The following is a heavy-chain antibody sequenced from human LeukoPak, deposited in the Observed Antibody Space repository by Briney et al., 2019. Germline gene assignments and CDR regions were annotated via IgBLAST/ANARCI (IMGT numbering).Heavy chain of an antibody. V-gene: IGHV4-59*01. D-gene: IGHD3-3*01. CDR3: ARAGAPYYDFWSGYSTAYYFDY. CDR1: GGSISSYY. Sequence: SETLSLTCTVSGGSISSYYWSWIRQPPGKGLEWIGYIYYSGSTNYNPSLKSRVTISVDTSKNQFSLKLSSVTAADTAVYYCARAGAPYYDFWSGYSTAYYFDYWGQGTLVTVSS. CDR2: IYYSGST. J-gene: IGHJ4*02.